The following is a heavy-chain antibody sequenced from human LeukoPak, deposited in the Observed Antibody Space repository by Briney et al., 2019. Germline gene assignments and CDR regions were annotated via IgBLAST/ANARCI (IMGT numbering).Heavy chain of an antibody. CDR2: IYNIGTT. D-gene: IGHD5-18*01. V-gene: IGHV4-59*01. Sequence: SETLSLTCTVSGGSIYTYYWSWIRQSPGKGLEWIGYIYNIGTTDYNPSFKSRVAMSVDTSKNQFSLKLSSVTAADTAVYYCAREAMEGWVKYFDYWGQGTLVTVSS. CDR1: GGSIYTYY. J-gene: IGHJ4*02. CDR3: AREAMEGWVKYFDY.